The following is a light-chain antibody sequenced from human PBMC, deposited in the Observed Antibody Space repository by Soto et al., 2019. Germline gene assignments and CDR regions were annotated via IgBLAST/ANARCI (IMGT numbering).Light chain of an antibody. V-gene: IGKV3-15*01. CDR2: RTS. CDR1: QSISNN. J-gene: IGKJ4*01. CDR3: QQYNNWPRAT. Sequence: EVVITESPPTLSVSPWEGENFCCRVSQSISNNLAWYQQKPGQAPRLIMFRTSTRATGVPARFSGSGSGTEFNITISSLQSEDFAVYYCQQYNNWPRATFGGGTKVDIK.